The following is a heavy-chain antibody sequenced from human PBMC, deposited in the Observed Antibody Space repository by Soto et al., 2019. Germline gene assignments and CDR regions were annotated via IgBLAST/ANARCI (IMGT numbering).Heavy chain of an antibody. J-gene: IGHJ5*02. V-gene: IGHV4-59*08. Sequence: PSETLSLTCTVFGGSISSYYWSWIRQPPGKGLEWIGYIYYSGSTNYNPSLKSRVTISVDTSKNQFSLKLSSVTAADTAVYYCARHYYGSGSYYNKNWFDPWGQGTWSPSPQ. CDR2: IYYSGST. D-gene: IGHD3-10*01. CDR1: GGSISSYY. CDR3: ARHYYGSGSYYNKNWFDP.